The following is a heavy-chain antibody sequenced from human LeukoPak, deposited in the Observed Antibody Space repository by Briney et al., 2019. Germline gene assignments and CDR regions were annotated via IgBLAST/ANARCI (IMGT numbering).Heavy chain of an antibody. Sequence: GGSLRLSCEASGFTFSAYAMTWVRQAPGKGLEWVSSIGSDGKTHYSESVKGRFAISRDNAKNSLYLQMNSLRDEDTAVYYCARAAYASSPDYWGQGTLVTVSS. D-gene: IGHD6-13*01. J-gene: IGHJ4*02. CDR1: GFTFSAYA. V-gene: IGHV3-69-1*01. CDR2: IGSDGKT. CDR3: ARAAYASSPDY.